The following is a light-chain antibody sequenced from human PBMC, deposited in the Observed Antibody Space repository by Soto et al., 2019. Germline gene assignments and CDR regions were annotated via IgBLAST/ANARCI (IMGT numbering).Light chain of an antibody. Sequence: SYELTQPPSVSVAPGQTARITCGRSNIGSESVHWYQQKPGQAPVLVVYDDNDRPSGIPERFSGSNSGNTATLTISRVEAGDEADYYCQVWDSSLIVFGTGTKVTVL. CDR3: QVWDSSLIV. V-gene: IGLV3-21*02. CDR2: DDN. J-gene: IGLJ1*01. CDR1: NIGSES.